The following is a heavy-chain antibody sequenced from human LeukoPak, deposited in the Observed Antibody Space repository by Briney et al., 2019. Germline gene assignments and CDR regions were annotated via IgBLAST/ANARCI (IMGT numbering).Heavy chain of an antibody. CDR2: INPNSGGT. Sequence: ASLKLSCKASGYTFTAYYMHWVRQAPGQGLEWIGWINPNSGGTNYAQKFQGRVTMTRDTSISTAYMELSRLRSDDTAVYSCARGANWGTAEYWGQGTLVTVSS. CDR1: GYTFTAYY. D-gene: IGHD7-27*01. CDR3: ARGANWGTAEY. V-gene: IGHV1-2*02. J-gene: IGHJ4*02.